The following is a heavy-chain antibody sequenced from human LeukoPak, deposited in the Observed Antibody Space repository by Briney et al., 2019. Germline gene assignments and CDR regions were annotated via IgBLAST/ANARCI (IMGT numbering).Heavy chain of an antibody. V-gene: IGHV3-30*18. Sequence: PGGSLRLSCAASGFTFSSYGMHWVRQAPGKGLEWVAVISYDGSNKYYADSVKGRFTISRDNSKNTLYLQMNSLRAEDTAVYYCANEGRFLEWLFDYCGQGTLVTVSS. J-gene: IGHJ4*02. D-gene: IGHD3-3*01. CDR2: ISYDGSNK. CDR1: GFTFSSYG. CDR3: ANEGRFLEWLFDY.